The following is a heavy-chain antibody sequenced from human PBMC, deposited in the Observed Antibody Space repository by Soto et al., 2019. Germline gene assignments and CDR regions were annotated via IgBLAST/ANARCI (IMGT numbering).Heavy chain of an antibody. V-gene: IGHV1-3*01. Sequence: ASVKVSCKASGYMFTKSAMHWVLQAPGQRLEWMGWISGDSGNTKYSPKLQDRVTITRDTSANTAYMELSSLRSEDTALYYCARDGVAAGNINFDYWGQGTLVTVS. CDR2: ISGDSGNT. D-gene: IGHD6-19*01. CDR3: ARDGVAAGNINFDY. CDR1: GYMFTKSA. J-gene: IGHJ4*01.